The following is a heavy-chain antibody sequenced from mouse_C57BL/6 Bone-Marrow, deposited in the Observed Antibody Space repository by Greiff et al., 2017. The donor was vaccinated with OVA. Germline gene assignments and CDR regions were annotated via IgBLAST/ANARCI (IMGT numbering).Heavy chain of an antibody. D-gene: IGHD1-1*01. CDR2: INPETGGT. CDR3: TCYYAFFDY. J-gene: IGHJ2*01. CDR1: GYTFTDYE. Sequence: QVQLKESGAELVRPGASVTLSCKASGYTFTDYEMHWVKQTPVHGLEWIGAINPETGGTPYNQKFKGKAILTADKSSSTAYMELRSLTSEDSAVYYCTCYYAFFDYWGQGTTLTVSS. V-gene: IGHV1-15*01.